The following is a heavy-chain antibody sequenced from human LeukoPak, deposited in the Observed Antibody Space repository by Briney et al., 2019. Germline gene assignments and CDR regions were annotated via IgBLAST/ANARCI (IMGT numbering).Heavy chain of an antibody. J-gene: IGHJ4*02. CDR3: AKGPRGYDFWSGYRENYYFDY. Sequence: GGSLRLSCAASGFTVSSNYMSWVRQAPGKGLEWVSVIYSGGSTYYADSVKGRFTISRDNSKNTLYLQMNSLRAEDTAVYYCAKGPRGYDFWSGYRENYYFDYWGQGTLVTVSS. V-gene: IGHV3-53*01. D-gene: IGHD3-3*01. CDR2: IYSGGST. CDR1: GFTVSSNY.